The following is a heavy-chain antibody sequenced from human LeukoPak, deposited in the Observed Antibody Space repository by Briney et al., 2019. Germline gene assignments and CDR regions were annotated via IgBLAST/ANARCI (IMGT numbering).Heavy chain of an antibody. Sequence: GGPLRLSCAASGFTFNSYAMSWVRQAPGKGLEWVSTISGSGDRTSYADSVKGRFTISRDNSKSTLFLQMNSLRAEDTAVYYCAKDRIGGVAVAGKGRWFDPWGQGTLVTVSS. J-gene: IGHJ5*02. CDR3: AKDRIGGVAVAGKGRWFDP. D-gene: IGHD6-19*01. V-gene: IGHV3-23*01. CDR2: ISGSGDRT. CDR1: GFTFNSYA.